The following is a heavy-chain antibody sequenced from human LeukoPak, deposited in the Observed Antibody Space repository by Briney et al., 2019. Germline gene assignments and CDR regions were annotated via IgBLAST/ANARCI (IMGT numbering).Heavy chain of an antibody. CDR2: IYYSGST. D-gene: IGHD3-16*02. Sequence: SETLSLTCTVSGESISGFYWTWIRQPPGKGLEWIGYIYYSGSTNYNPSLKSRVTISVDTSKNQFSLKLSSVTAADTAVYYCARFIDEIDNWFDPWGQGTLVTVSS. CDR3: ARFIDEIDNWFDP. CDR1: GESISGFY. V-gene: IGHV4-59*01. J-gene: IGHJ5*02.